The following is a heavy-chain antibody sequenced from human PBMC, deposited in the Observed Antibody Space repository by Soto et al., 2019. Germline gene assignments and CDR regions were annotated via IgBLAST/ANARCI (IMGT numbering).Heavy chain of an antibody. CDR2: INHSGST. D-gene: IGHD6-6*01. CDR1: CGSFSGYY. Sequence: SETLSLTCAFYCGSFSGYYWSWIRQPPGKGLEWIGEINHSGSTNYNPSLKSRVTISVDTSKNQFSLKLSSVTAADTAVYYCARSRLPRVWGQGTTVTVSS. CDR3: ARSRLPRV. J-gene: IGHJ6*02. V-gene: IGHV4-34*01.